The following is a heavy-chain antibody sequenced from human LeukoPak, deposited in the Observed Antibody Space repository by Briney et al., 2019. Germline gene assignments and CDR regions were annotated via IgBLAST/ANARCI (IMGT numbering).Heavy chain of an antibody. CDR2: INHSGST. J-gene: IGHJ6*04. CDR1: GGSFSGYY. Sequence: SETLSLTCAVYGGSFSGYYWSWIRQPPGKGLEWIGEINHSGSTNYNPSLKSRVTISVDTSQNQFSLKLSSVTAADTAVYYCARVIGKRRAGYCSGGSCRYGMDVWGKGTTVTVSS. V-gene: IGHV4-34*01. CDR3: ARVIGKRRAGYCSGGSCRYGMDV. D-gene: IGHD2-15*01.